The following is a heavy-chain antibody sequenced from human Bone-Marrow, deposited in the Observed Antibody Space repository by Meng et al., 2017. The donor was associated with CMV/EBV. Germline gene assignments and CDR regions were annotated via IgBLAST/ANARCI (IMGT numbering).Heavy chain of an antibody. V-gene: IGHV1-8*01. D-gene: IGHD6-19*01. J-gene: IGHJ4*02. CDR1: GYTFTSYD. CDR3: ATGVADFEY. Sequence: QGRLVQFGAEVKKPGASVKVSCKASGYTFTSYDINSVRQAAGQGLEWMGWMNPNSGNTDYAQKFQGRVTMTRNISKSTAYMDLSSLRSEDTAVYYCATGVADFEYWGQGTLVTVSS. CDR2: MNPNSGNT.